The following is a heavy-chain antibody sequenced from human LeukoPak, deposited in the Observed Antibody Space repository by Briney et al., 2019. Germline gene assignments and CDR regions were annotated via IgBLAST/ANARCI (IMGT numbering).Heavy chain of an antibody. Sequence: GGSLRLSCAASGFTFSSYSMNWVRQAPGKGLKWVSSISSSSSYIYYADSVKGRFTISRDNAKNSLYLQMNSLRAEDTAVYYCARAIAVAGTSPAYAFDIWGQGTMVTVSS. CDR1: GFTFSSYS. D-gene: IGHD6-19*01. V-gene: IGHV3-21*01. CDR3: ARAIAVAGTSPAYAFDI. J-gene: IGHJ3*02. CDR2: ISSSSSYI.